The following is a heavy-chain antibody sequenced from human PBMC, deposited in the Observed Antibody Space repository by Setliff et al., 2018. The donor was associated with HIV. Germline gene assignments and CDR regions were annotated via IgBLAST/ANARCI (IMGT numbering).Heavy chain of an antibody. J-gene: IGHJ1*01. CDR3: ATIRAYYYDSSGQEYFQP. D-gene: IGHD3-22*01. CDR2: FDPEDEET. V-gene: IGHV1-24*01. CDR1: GYTLTEVS. Sequence: KVSCKVSGYTLTEVSIHWVRQAPGKGLEWMGGFDPEDEETVYAQKLQGRVTMTEDTSTDTAYMELSSLTSEDTAMYYCATIRAYYYDSSGQEYFQPWGHGSLVTVSS.